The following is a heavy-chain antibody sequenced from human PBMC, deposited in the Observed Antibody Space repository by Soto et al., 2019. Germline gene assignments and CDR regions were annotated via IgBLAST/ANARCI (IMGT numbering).Heavy chain of an antibody. Sequence: PGGCLRLSCAASGFTFSSYAMSWVRQAPGKGLEWVSAISGSGGSTYYADSVKGRFTISRDNSKNTLYLQMNSLRAEDTAVYYCAKDQDVDTMIVVTDYFDYWGQGTLVTVSS. CDR2: ISGSGGST. CDR1: GFTFSSYA. V-gene: IGHV3-23*01. J-gene: IGHJ4*02. D-gene: IGHD3-22*01. CDR3: AKDQDVDTMIVVTDYFDY.